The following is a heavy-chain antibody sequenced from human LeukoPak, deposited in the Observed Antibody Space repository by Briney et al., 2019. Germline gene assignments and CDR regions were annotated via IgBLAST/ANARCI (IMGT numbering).Heavy chain of an antibody. Sequence: ASVKVSCKASGYTFTSYGISWVRQAPGQGLEWMGWISAYNGNTNYAQKLQGRVTMTTDTSTSTAYMELRSLRSDDTAVYYCAREPRLIVATILDYWGQGTLVTVSS. CDR2: ISAYNGNT. CDR3: AREPRLIVATILDY. J-gene: IGHJ4*02. D-gene: IGHD5-12*01. V-gene: IGHV1-18*01. CDR1: GYTFTSYG.